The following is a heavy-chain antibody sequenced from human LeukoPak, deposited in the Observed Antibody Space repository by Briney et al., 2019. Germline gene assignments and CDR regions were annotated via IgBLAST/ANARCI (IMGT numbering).Heavy chain of an antibody. CDR1: GFTFSSYS. V-gene: IGHV3-21*01. J-gene: IGHJ1*01. Sequence: PGGSLRLSCTASGFTFSSYSLNWVRQAPGKGLEWVSSVSTGSNYIYYADSVKGRFTISRDNDKNSLYLQMNSLRVEDTAVYYCARGPWSYEHWGQGTLVTVSS. CDR3: ARGPWSYEH. CDR2: VSTGSNYI. D-gene: IGHD3-16*01.